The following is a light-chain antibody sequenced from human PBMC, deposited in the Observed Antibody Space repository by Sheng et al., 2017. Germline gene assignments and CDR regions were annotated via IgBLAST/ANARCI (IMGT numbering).Light chain of an antibody. J-gene: IGLJ2*01. V-gene: IGLV1-51*01. CDR2: DDS. Sequence: QSVLTQPPSVSAAPGQKVTISCSGSNSNVGDNYVCWYQQFPGTAPKLLIYDDSKRPSGIPDRFSASKSGTSVTLAITGLQTGDEAEYYCVTWXSNLHVGVVFGGGTKLTVL. CDR1: NSNVGDNY. CDR3: VTWXSNLHVGVV.